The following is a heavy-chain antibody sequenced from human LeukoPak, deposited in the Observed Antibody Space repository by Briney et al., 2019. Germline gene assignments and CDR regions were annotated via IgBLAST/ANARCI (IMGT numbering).Heavy chain of an antibody. V-gene: IGHV1-2*02. D-gene: IGHD3-3*01. CDR3: ARGTTIFGVAPPDY. J-gene: IGHJ4*02. Sequence: ASVKVSCKASGYTFTGYYIHWVRQAPGQGLEWMGWINPNSGGANYAQKFQGSITMTRGTSISTAYMELSRLRSDDTAVYYCARGTTIFGVAPPDYWGQGTLVTVSS. CDR2: INPNSGGA. CDR1: GYTFTGYY.